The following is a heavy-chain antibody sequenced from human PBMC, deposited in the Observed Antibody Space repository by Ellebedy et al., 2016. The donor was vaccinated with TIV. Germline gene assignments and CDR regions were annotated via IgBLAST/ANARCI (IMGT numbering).Heavy chain of an antibody. D-gene: IGHD3-16*02. CDR1: GAAISSYY. CDR3: ARHLLHPNLRLGELSLNWYFDL. Sequence: SETLSLTCGVSGAAISSYYWSWIRQSPGKGLEWLGDVSYSGANYNPSVKSPIATSIDTSRGQFSLKLSSVTAADTAVYYCARHLLHPNLRLGELSLNWYFDLWGRGTLVTVSS. CDR2: VSYSGA. V-gene: IGHV4-59*08. J-gene: IGHJ2*01.